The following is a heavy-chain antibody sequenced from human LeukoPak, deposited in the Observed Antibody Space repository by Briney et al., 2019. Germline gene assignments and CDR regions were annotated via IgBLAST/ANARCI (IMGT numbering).Heavy chain of an antibody. D-gene: IGHD5-18*01. J-gene: IGHJ4*02. V-gene: IGHV4-31*02. Sequence: SETLSLTCTVSGGSISSGDYYWSWIRQHPGKGLEWIGYIYYSGDTYYNPSLKGRVTISVDTSKNQFSLKLSSVTAADTAVYYCARAPRDTNSWYYFDYWGQGTLVSVSS. CDR1: GGSISSGDYY. CDR2: IYYSGDT. CDR3: ARAPRDTNSWYYFDY.